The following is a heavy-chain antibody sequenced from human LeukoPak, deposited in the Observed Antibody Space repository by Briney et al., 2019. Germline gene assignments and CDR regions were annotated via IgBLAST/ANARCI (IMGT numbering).Heavy chain of an antibody. Sequence: PSETLSPTCAVYGGSFSGYYWSWIRQPPGKGLEWIGEINHSGSTNYNPSLKSRVTISVDTSKNQFSLKLSSVTAADTAVYYCARSLLDYGDYGPGYWGQGTLVTVSS. CDR2: INHSGST. D-gene: IGHD4-17*01. CDR1: GGSFSGYY. V-gene: IGHV4-34*01. J-gene: IGHJ4*02. CDR3: ARSLLDYGDYGPGY.